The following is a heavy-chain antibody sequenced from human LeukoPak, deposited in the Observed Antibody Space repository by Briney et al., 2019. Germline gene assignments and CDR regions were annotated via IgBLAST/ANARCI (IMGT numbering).Heavy chain of an antibody. Sequence: PSQTLSLTCTVSGGSISSGSYCWSWIRQPAGKGLEWIGYIYYSGSTNYNPSLKSRVTISVDTSKNQFSLKLSSVTAADTAVYYCARVHGIRRPGIAVAGTSGYFDYWGQGTLVTVSS. CDR2: IYYSGST. J-gene: IGHJ4*02. CDR3: ARVHGIRRPGIAVAGTSGYFDY. CDR1: GGSISSGSYC. D-gene: IGHD6-19*01. V-gene: IGHV4-61*10.